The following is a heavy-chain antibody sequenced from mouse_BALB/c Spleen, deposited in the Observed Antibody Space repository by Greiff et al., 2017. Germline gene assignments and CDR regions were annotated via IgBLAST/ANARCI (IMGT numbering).Heavy chain of an antibody. D-gene: IGHD1-1*01. CDR2: ISYSGST. Sequence: VQLQQSGPGLVKPSQSLSLTCTVTGYSITSDYAWNWIRQFPGNKLEWMGYISYSGSTSYNPSLKSRISITRDTSKNQFFLQLNSVTTEDTATYYCAKSRDYGSSSYFDYWGQGTTLTVSS. J-gene: IGHJ2*01. CDR1: GYSITSDYA. V-gene: IGHV3-2*02. CDR3: AKSRDYGSSSYFDY.